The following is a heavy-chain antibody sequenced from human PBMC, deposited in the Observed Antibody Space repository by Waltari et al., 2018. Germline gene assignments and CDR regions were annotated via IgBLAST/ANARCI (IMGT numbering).Heavy chain of an antibody. Sequence: QVQLQESGPGLVKPSQTLSLTCTVSGGSISRGGYYWSWIRTPPGKGREWIGYIQHSGATSYNPSLTSRVTISVDRSKNQSARKLSSVTAADTAVYYCARAAPFTYYDFWSGYSHFDYWGQGTLVTVSS. V-gene: IGHV4-30-2*01. CDR3: ARAAPFTYYDFWSGYSHFDY. D-gene: IGHD3-3*01. CDR2: IQHSGAT. J-gene: IGHJ4*02. CDR1: GGSISRGGYY.